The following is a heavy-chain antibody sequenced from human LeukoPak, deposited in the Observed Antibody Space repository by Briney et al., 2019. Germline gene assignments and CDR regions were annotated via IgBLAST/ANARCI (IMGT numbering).Heavy chain of an antibody. CDR3: ARDLSLAVPVQGY. V-gene: IGHV1-2*02. CDR2: INPNSGGT. J-gene: IGHJ4*02. D-gene: IGHD6-19*01. CDR1: GYTFTGYY. Sequence: ASVKVSCKASGYTFTGYYMHWVRQAPGQGLEWMGWINPNSGGTNYAQKFQGRVTMTGDTSISTAYMELSRLRSDDTAVYYCARDLSLAVPVQGYWGQGTLVTVSS.